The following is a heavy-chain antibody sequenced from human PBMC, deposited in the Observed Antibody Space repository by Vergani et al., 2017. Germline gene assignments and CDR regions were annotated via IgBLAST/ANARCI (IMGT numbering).Heavy chain of an antibody. Sequence: VQLQESGPGLVKPSQTLSLTCTVSGGSISSGGYYWSWIRQHPGKGLEWVGRIRSKANSYATAYAASVKGRFTISRDDSKNTAYLQMNSLKTEDTAVYYCFLVSCSYGMDVWGQGTTVTVSS. CDR1: GGSISSGG. D-gene: IGHD2/OR15-2a*01. CDR3: FLVSCSYGMDV. V-gene: IGHV3-73*01. CDR2: IRSKANSYAT. J-gene: IGHJ6*02.